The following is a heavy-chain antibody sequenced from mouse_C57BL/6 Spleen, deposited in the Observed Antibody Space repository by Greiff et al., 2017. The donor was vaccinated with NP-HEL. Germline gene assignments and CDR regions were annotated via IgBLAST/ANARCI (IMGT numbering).Heavy chain of an antibody. Sequence: EVKLVESGGDLVKPGGSLKLSCAASGFTFSSYGMSWVRQTPDKRLEWVATISSGGSYTYYPDSVKGRFTISRDNAKNTLYLQMSSLKSEDTAMYYCARQGTGTRAMDYWGQGTSVTVSS. D-gene: IGHD4-1*01. V-gene: IGHV5-6*01. CDR3: ARQGTGTRAMDY. J-gene: IGHJ4*01. CDR1: GFTFSSYG. CDR2: ISSGGSYT.